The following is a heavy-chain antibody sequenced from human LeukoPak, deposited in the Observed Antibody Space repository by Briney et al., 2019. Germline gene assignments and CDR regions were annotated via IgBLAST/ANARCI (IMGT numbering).Heavy chain of an antibody. CDR1: GYIFSNYA. CDR3: AIRDGHTDH. D-gene: IGHD5-24*01. Sequence: ASVKVSCKASGYIFSNYAMHWVRQAPGQSPEWLGWINAANGYAKYSQELQGRVIITRDTSANTAYMELSSLRSEDMAIYYCAIRDGHTDHWGQGTLVTVSS. J-gene: IGHJ4*02. CDR2: INAANGYA. V-gene: IGHV1-3*03.